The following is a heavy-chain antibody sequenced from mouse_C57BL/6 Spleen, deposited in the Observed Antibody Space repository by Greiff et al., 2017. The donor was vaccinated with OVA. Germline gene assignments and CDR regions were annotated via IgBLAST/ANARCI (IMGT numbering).Heavy chain of an antibody. D-gene: IGHD2-4*01. V-gene: IGHV1-31*01. CDR2: IYPYNGVS. J-gene: IGHJ4*01. Sequence: EVQLQQPGPELVKPGASVKISCKASGYSFTGYYMHWVKQSHGNILDWIGYIYPYNGVSSYNQKFQGKATLTVDKSSSTADMELRSLTSEEAAVYYCARRGGEYDDYAMDYWGQGTSVTVSS. CDR1: GYSFTGYY. CDR3: ARRGGEYDDYAMDY.